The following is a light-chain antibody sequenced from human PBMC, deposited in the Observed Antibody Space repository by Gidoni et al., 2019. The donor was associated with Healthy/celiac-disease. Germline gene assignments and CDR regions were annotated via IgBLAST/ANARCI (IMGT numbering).Light chain of an antibody. CDR2: GTN. Sequence: SSELTQDPAVSVALGQTVRITCQGDSLRSYYASWYQQKPGQAPVLVIYGTNNRPSGIPDRFSGSSSGNTASLTITGAQAEDEADYYCNSRDSSGNLLFGGGTKLTVL. V-gene: IGLV3-19*01. J-gene: IGLJ2*01. CDR3: NSRDSSGNLL. CDR1: SLRSYY.